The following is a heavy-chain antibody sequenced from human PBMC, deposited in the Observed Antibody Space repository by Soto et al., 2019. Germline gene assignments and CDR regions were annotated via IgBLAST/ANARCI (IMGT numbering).Heavy chain of an antibody. CDR3: ARGSDGVWNWFDP. Sequence: PSETLSLTSAISGRSISGGLYSRRWIRQPPGQGLEWIGYIYNSGNTYYNPSLMSRVTISVDRSQNHFSLKLTSVTAADTAVYYCARGSDGVWNWFDPWGQGTQVTVSS. V-gene: IGHV4-30-2*01. J-gene: IGHJ5*02. CDR2: IYNSGNT. D-gene: IGHD2-21*02. CDR1: GRSISGGLYS.